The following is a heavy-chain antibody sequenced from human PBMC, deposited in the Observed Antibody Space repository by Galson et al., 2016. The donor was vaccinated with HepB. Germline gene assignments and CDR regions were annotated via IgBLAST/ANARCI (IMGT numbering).Heavy chain of an antibody. CDR2: ISSSSSSI. CDR1: GFTFSSYT. J-gene: IGHJ4*02. CDR3: ASPRGRLVMPPDY. Sequence: SLRLSCAASGFTFSSYTMNWVRQAPGKGLEWISSISSSSSSIYYADSVKGRFTVSRDNAKNSLFLQMKTLRAEDTAVYYCASPRGRLVMPPDYWGQGTLVTVSS. V-gene: IGHV3-21*01. D-gene: IGHD6-6*01.